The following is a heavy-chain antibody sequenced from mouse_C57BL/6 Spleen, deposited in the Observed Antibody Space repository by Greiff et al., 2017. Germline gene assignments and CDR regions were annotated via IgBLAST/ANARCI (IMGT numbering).Heavy chain of an antibody. CDR2: FYPGSGSI. V-gene: IGHV1-62-2*01. CDR3: ARHEGPYCYGSSEGYFDY. J-gene: IGHJ2*01. Sequence: VQLQQSGAELVKPGASVKLSCKASGYTFTEYTIHWVKQRSGQGLEWIGWFYPGSGSIKYNEKFKDKATLTADKSSSTVYMELSRLTSEDSAVYFCARHEGPYCYGSSEGYFDYWGQGTTLTVSS. D-gene: IGHD1-1*01. CDR1: GYTFTEYT.